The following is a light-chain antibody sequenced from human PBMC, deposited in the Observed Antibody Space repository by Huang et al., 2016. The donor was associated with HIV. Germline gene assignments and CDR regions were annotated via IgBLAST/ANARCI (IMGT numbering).Light chain of an antibody. CDR1: QSIDTN. CDR3: QHYNKWPPA. J-gene: IGKJ2*01. Sequence: VVMTQSPATLSVSPGERATLSCGASQSIDTNLAWYQQKPGQSPRLLIFGASTRATGVPARFGGSGSGTEFTLTINSLQSEDFGMYYCQHYNKWPPAFGQGTKVEIK. V-gene: IGKV3-15*01. CDR2: GAS.